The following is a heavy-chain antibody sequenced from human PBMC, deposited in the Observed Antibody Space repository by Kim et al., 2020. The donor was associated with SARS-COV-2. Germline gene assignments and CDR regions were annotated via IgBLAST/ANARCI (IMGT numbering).Heavy chain of an antibody. Sequence: GGSLRLSCAASGFTFDDYAMHWVRQAPGKGLEWVSLISGDGGSTYYADSVKGRFTISRDNSKNSLYLQMNSLRTEDTALYYCAKDIERLAAAGPYYYYYGMDVWGQGTTVTVSS. CDR3: AKDIERLAAAGPYYYYYGMDV. J-gene: IGHJ6*02. CDR1: GFTFDDYA. CDR2: ISGDGGST. V-gene: IGHV3-43*02. D-gene: IGHD6-13*01.